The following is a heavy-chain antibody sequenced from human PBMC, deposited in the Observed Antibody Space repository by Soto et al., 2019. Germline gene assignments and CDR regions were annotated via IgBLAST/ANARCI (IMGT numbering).Heavy chain of an antibody. D-gene: IGHD2-2*02. J-gene: IGHJ6*02. Sequence: ASVKVSCKASGYTFTGYYMHWVRQAPGQGLEWMGWINPNSGGTNYAQRFQGRVTMTRETSISTAYMELSRLRSDDTAVYYCARVGLRCSTTSCYIEYGMDVWGQGTTVTVSS. V-gene: IGHV1-2*02. CDR3: ARVGLRCSTTSCYIEYGMDV. CDR2: INPNSGGT. CDR1: GYTFTGYY.